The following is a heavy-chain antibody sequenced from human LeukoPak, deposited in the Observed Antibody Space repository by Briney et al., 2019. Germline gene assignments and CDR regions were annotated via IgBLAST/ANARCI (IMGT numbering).Heavy chain of an antibody. CDR2: ISAYNGNT. Sequence: ASVKVSCKASGYTFTSYGISWVRQAPGQGLEWMGWISAYNGNTSYAQKLQGRVTMTTDTSTSTAYMELRSLRSDDTAVYYCARDCSSTSCLNYYYYYMDVWGKGTTVTVSS. D-gene: IGHD2-2*01. V-gene: IGHV1-18*01. CDR3: ARDCSSTSCLNYYYYYMDV. CDR1: GYTFTSYG. J-gene: IGHJ6*03.